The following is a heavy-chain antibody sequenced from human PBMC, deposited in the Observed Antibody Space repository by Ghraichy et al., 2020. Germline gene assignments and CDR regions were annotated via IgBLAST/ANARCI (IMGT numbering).Heavy chain of an antibody. Sequence: GGSLRLSCAASGFTFSSHWMHWVRQAPRKGLVALSHINGAETTTTYAESVKGRFTISRDNAKNTLYLQMNSLRAEDTAIYYCARDNWGSIDYWGQGTLVTVSS. CDR1: GFTFSSHW. CDR2: INGAETTT. V-gene: IGHV3-74*03. J-gene: IGHJ4*02. CDR3: ARDNWGSIDY. D-gene: IGHD7-27*01.